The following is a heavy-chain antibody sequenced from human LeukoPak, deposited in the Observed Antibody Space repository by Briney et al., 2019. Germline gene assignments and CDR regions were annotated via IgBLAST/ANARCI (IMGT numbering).Heavy chain of an antibody. CDR2: IIPIFGTA. Sequence: SVKVSCKASGGTFSSYAISWVRQAPGQGLEWMGGIIPIFGTANYAQKFQGRVTITADESTSTAYMELSSLRSEDTAVYYCARGIVGATHFDYWGQGTLITVSS. CDR3: ARGIVGATHFDY. J-gene: IGHJ4*02. D-gene: IGHD1-26*01. V-gene: IGHV1-69*13. CDR1: GGTFSSYA.